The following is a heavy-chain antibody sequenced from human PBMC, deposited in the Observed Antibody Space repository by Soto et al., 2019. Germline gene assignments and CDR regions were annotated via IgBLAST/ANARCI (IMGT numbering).Heavy chain of an antibody. CDR3: ARDPSMYYDSSGYSDY. V-gene: IGHV3-33*01. J-gene: IGHJ4*02. CDR2: IWYDGSNK. D-gene: IGHD3-22*01. CDR1: GGIFHGYG. Sequence: GGSLRLSCAVPGGIFHGYGMHWVRQAPGKGLEWVAVIWYDGSNKYYADSVKGRFTISRDNSKNTLYLQMNSLRAEDTAVYYCARDPSMYYDSSGYSDYWGQGTLVTVSS.